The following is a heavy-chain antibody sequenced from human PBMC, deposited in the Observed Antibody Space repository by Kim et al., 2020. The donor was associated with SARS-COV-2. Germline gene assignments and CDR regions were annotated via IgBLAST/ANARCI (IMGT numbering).Heavy chain of an antibody. D-gene: IGHD6-13*01. CDR1: GGSISSSSYY. V-gene: IGHV4-39*01. CDR2: IYYSGST. Sequence: SETLSLTCTVSGGSISSSSYYWGWIRQPPGKGLEWIGSIYYSGSTYYNPSLKSRVTISVDTSKNQFSLKLSSVTAADTAVYYCASYSSSWNAAPKVSYYYYGMDVWGQGTTVTVSS. J-gene: IGHJ6*02. CDR3: ASYSSSWNAAPKVSYYYYGMDV.